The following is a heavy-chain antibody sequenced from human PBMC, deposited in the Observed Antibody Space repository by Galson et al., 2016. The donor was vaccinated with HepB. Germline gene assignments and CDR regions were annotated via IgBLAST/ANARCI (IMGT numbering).Heavy chain of an antibody. CDR3: AREKRSDSSGYSSNRYYFDF. D-gene: IGHD3-22*01. CDR2: IYYSDTT. CDR1: GGPVSSASYF. V-gene: IGHV4-61*01. J-gene: IGHJ4*02. Sequence: SETLSLTCTVSGGPVSSASYFWSWIRQPPGKGLEWIGYIYYSDTTNYNPSLKSRVTISVDTSKNQFSLRLSSVTAADTAVYYCAREKRSDSSGYSSNRYYFDFWGQGTLVTVSS.